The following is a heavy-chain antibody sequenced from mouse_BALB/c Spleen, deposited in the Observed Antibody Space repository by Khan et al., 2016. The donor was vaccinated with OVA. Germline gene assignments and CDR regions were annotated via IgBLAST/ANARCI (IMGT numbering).Heavy chain of an antibody. CDR3: ARELRLGGFAY. Sequence: VQLKESGPGLVAPSQSLSITCTVSGFSLTDYGVNWVRQPPGKGLVWLGMIWGDGSTDYNPALKSRLSISKDNSKSQVFLKMNSLRTDDTASYYCARELRLGGFAYWGQGTLVTV. D-gene: IGHD1-2*01. J-gene: IGHJ3*01. CDR1: GFSLTDYG. CDR2: IWGDGST. V-gene: IGHV2-6-7*01.